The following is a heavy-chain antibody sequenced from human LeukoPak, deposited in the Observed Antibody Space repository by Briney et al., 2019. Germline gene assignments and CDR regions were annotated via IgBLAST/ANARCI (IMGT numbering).Heavy chain of an antibody. V-gene: IGHV3-33*01. J-gene: IGHJ4*02. Sequence: GRSLRLSCAASGFTFSSHGMHWVRQAPGKGLEWVALTWNDGSKKFYADSVKGRFIISRDNSKNTLYLQMNSLRAEDTAEYYCARDGSSGYYYGLDDWGQGTLVTVSS. CDR3: ARDGSSGYYYGLDD. CDR1: GFTFSSHG. CDR2: TWNDGSKK. D-gene: IGHD3-22*01.